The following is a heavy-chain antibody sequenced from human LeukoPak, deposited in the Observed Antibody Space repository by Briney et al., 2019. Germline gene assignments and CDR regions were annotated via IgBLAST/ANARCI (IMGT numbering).Heavy chain of an antibody. CDR3: AKDFPPYSSGWHDPPADYFAY. Sequence: PGSSLTLSRSASGFTFSSFGMRWVRQAPRKGPEWGAGIWYDGSNKYYTDPVKVRFPISRTNSNNTLHLQWTSLSAEDTALYYCAKDFPPYSSGWHDPPADYFAYWGQGTLVTVSS. V-gene: IGHV3-33*06. D-gene: IGHD6-19*01. CDR2: IWYDGSNK. CDR1: GFTFSSFG. J-gene: IGHJ4*02.